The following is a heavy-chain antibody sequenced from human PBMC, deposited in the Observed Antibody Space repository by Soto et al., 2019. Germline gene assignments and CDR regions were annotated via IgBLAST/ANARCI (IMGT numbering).Heavy chain of an antibody. CDR3: AREVAAVITPEDDY. Sequence: QVQLVESGGGVVQPGRSLRLSFAASGFTFSNYAMHWVRQAPGKGLEWVAVISYDGNNKYYADSMKGRFTISRDNSKNALYLQMNSLRAEDTAVYYCAREVAAVITPEDDYWGQGTLVTVSS. CDR2: ISYDGNNK. V-gene: IGHV3-30-3*01. D-gene: IGHD6-19*01. J-gene: IGHJ4*02. CDR1: GFTFSNYA.